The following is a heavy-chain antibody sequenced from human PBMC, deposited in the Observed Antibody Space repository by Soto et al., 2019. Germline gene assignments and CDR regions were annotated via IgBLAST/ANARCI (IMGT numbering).Heavy chain of an antibody. V-gene: IGHV4-4*02. CDR1: GASITGSDW. CDR3: VRMSVVGYFDY. J-gene: IGHJ4*02. Sequence: QVHLQESGPGLVKPSGTLSLTCTVSGASITGSDWWSWVRQTPEKGLEWIGEIYHSGTTNYHPSLKSRVTISQDKSKNQFSLNLTSVTAADTAVYSCVRMSVVGYFDYWGRGSLFTVSS. D-gene: IGHD3-22*01. CDR2: IYHSGTT.